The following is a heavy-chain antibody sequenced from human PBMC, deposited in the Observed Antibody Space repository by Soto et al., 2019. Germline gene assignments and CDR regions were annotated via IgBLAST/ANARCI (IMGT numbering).Heavy chain of an antibody. CDR3: ARDGPGDSEYYYYYYYMDV. CDR1: GFTFSDYY. CDR2: ISSSGSTI. Sequence: GGSLRLSCAASGFTFSDYYMSWIRQAPGKGLEWVSYISSSGSTIYYADSVKGRFTISRDNAKNSLYLQMNSLRAEDTAVYYCARDGPGDSEYYYYYYYMDVWGKGTTVTVSS. J-gene: IGHJ6*03. V-gene: IGHV3-11*01. D-gene: IGHD4-17*01.